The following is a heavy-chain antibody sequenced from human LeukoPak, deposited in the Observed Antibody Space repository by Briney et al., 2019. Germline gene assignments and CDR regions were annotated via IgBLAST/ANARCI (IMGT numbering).Heavy chain of an antibody. CDR2: IYYSGST. J-gene: IGHJ4*02. V-gene: IGHV4-61*08. CDR1: GGSISSGGYS. Sequence: SETLSLTCAVSGGSISSGGYSWSWIRQPPGKGLEWIGYIYYSGSTNYNPSLKSRVTISVDTSKNQFSLKLSSVTAADTAVYYCARVARIAAAGTLYFDYWGQGTLVTVSS. D-gene: IGHD6-13*01. CDR3: ARVARIAAAGTLYFDY.